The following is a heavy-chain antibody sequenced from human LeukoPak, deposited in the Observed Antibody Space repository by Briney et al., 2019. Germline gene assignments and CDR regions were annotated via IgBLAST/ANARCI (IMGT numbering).Heavy chain of an antibody. V-gene: IGHV1-18*01. CDR2: SSAYTGNK. J-gene: IGHJ4*02. CDR1: GYTFTSYG. D-gene: IGHD6-6*01. CDR3: ARDLELLGIAALIY. Sequence: ASVKVSCKASGYTFTSYGISWVRQAPGQGLEGMGWSSAYTGNKNYAQKLQGRVTMTTDTSTSTAYMELRSLRSDDTAVYYCARDLELLGIAALIYWGQGTLVTVSS.